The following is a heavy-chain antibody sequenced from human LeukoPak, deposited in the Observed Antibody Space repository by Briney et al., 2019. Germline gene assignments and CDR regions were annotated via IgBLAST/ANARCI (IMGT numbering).Heavy chain of an antibody. D-gene: IGHD7-27*01. CDR3: ARDQKLGRLDY. V-gene: IGHV3-30-3*01. Sequence: GRSLRLSCAASGFTFSSYAMHWVRQAPGKGLEWVAVISYDGSNKYYADSVKGRFTISRDNSKNTLFLQMNTLRAEDTAVYYCARDQKLGRLDYRGQGTLVTVSS. CDR1: GFTFSSYA. CDR2: ISYDGSNK. J-gene: IGHJ4*01.